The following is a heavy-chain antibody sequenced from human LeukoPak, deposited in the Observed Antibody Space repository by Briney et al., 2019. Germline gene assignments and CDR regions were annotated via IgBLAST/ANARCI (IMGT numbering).Heavy chain of an antibody. CDR2: INHSGST. V-gene: IGHV4-34*01. D-gene: IGHD6-13*01. CDR3: ASVPSSSWYAFDY. Sequence: SETLSLTCAVYGGSFSGYYWSWIRQPPGKGLEWIGEINHSGSTNYNPSLKSRVTISVDTSKNQFSLKLSTVTAADTAVYYCASVPSSSWYAFDYWGQGTLVTVSS. J-gene: IGHJ4*02. CDR1: GGSFSGYY.